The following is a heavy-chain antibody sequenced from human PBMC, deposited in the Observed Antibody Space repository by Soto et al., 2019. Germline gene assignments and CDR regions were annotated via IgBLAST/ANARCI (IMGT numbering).Heavy chain of an antibody. Sequence: SETLSLTCTVSGGSISSYYWSWIRQPPGKGLEWIGYIYYSGSTNYNPSLKSRVTISVDTSKNQFSLKLSSVTAADTAVYYCAREWGIAARPGGAYYYYGMDVWGQGTTVTVSS. D-gene: IGHD6-6*01. J-gene: IGHJ6*02. CDR1: GGSISSYY. CDR2: IYYSGST. V-gene: IGHV4-59*01. CDR3: AREWGIAARPGGAYYYYGMDV.